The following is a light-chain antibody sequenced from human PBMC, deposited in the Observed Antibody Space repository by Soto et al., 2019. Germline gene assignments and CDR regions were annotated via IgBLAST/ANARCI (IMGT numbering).Light chain of an antibody. CDR1: SGSVSTSYY. CDR3: VLYMGSGISV. CDR2: NTY. Sequence: QAVVTQEPSFSVSPGGTVTLTCGLSSGSVSTSYYPSWYQQTPGRAPRTLIYNTYTRSSGVPDRFSASILGDKAALTITGAQADDESDYYCVLYMGSGISVFGGGTKLTVL. J-gene: IGLJ2*01. V-gene: IGLV8-61*01.